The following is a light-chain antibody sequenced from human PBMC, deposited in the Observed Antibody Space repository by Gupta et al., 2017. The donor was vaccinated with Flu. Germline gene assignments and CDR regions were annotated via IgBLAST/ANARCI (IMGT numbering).Light chain of an antibody. CDR2: EVS. J-gene: IGLJ2*01. CDR1: SSEVGGYDY. V-gene: IGLV2-14*01. Sequence: QPALTQPASVSWSPGQSIATPCTGTSSEVGGYDYVFWYQQHPGKAPKLILFEVSRRPGGISDRFSGSKSGNTASMTISGLLAEDEAFYYCSSYTSTNTVVVFGGGTKLTVL. CDR3: SSYTSTNTVVV.